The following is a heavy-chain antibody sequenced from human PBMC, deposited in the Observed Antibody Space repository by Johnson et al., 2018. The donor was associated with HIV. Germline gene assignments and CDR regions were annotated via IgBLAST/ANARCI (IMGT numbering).Heavy chain of an antibody. J-gene: IGHJ3*02. CDR1: GFTFSSYP. CDR2: ISFDGNLK. V-gene: IGHV3-30*04. D-gene: IGHD6-6*01. CDR3: ARDLDSSSSEDAFDI. Sequence: QVQLVESGGGLVQPGRSLRLSCAASGFTFSSYPMHWVRQAPGKGLQWVAVISFDGNLKKYADSVKGRFTISRDNAKNSLYLQMNSLRAEDTALYYCARDLDSSSSEDAFDIWGQGTMVTVSS.